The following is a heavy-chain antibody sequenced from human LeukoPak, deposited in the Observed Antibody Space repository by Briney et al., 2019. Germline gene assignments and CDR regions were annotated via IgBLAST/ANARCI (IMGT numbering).Heavy chain of an antibody. CDR3: AREDPPYCCGMDG. Sequence: WVSLRFSCAASGFTFSSYWLHWVRQAPGKELVWVSRIYSDGSSTSYADSVKGRFTISRDTAKHTLYLKMNSLRAEDTAVYYCAREDPPYCCGMDGWGQGTTVGVSS. J-gene: IGHJ6*02. V-gene: IGHV3-74*01. CDR1: GFTFSSYW. CDR2: IYSDGSST.